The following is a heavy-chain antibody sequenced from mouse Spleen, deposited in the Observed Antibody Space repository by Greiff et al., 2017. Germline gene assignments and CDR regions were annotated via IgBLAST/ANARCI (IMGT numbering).Heavy chain of an antibody. CDR2: IWSDGST. V-gene: IGHV2-6-1*01. Sequence: QVQLKESGPGLVAPSQSLSITCTISGFSLTSYGVHWVRQPPGKGLEWLVVIWSDGSTTYNSALKSRLSISKDNSKSQVFLKMNSLQTDDTAMYYCARPYDYDWGFAYWGQGTLVTVSA. CDR1: GFSLTSYG. D-gene: IGHD2-4*01. J-gene: IGHJ3*01. CDR3: ARPYDYDWGFAY.